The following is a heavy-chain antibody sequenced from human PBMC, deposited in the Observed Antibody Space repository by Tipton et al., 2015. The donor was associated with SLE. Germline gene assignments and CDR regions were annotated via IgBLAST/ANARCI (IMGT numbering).Heavy chain of an antibody. Sequence: TLSLTCNVSDDSITSYYWSWIRQPPGEGLEWIVYMSSSGYRNYNPSLKSRVTISMDTSRNQFSLNLRSVTAADTAVYYCARGLYYYDPQFDPWGQGTLVTVSS. CDR1: DDSITSYY. CDR3: ARGLYYYDPQFDP. CDR2: MSSSGYR. V-gene: IGHV4-59*01. D-gene: IGHD3-22*01. J-gene: IGHJ5*02.